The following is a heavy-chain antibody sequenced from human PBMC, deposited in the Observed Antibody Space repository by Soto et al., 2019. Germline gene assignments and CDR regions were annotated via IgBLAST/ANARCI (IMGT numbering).Heavy chain of an antibody. CDR1: GGSISSGGYS. Sequence: SETLSLTCAVSGGSISSGGYSWSWVRQPPGKGLEWIGYIYHSGSTYYNPSLKSRVTISVDRSKNQFYLRLRSVTAADTAVYYCARVEGVVAATDYYYYGMDVWGQGTTVTVSS. V-gene: IGHV4-30-2*01. CDR3: ARVEGVVAATDYYYYGMDV. D-gene: IGHD2-15*01. J-gene: IGHJ6*02. CDR2: IYHSGST.